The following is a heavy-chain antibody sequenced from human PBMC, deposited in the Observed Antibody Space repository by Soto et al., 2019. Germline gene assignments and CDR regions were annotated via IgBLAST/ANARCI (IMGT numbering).Heavy chain of an antibody. J-gene: IGHJ4*02. CDR3: IRGFAPLDY. CDR1: GFTFSSYA. Sequence: EVQLLESGGGLVQPGGSLRLSCAASGFTFSSYAMTWVRQAPGKGLEWGSGISGSDDSTFYADSVKGRFTISRDNSKRTLDLQMNSLRPDDTAVYFCIRGFAPLDYWGKGTLVTIST. D-gene: IGHD3-10*01. CDR2: ISGSDDST. V-gene: IGHV3-23*01.